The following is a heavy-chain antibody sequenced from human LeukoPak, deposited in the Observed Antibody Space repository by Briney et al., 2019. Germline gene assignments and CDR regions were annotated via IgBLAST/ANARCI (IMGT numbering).Heavy chain of an antibody. CDR2: ISSSSSYI. CDR3: ARAALYGDYLNYYYYMDV. CDR1: GFTFSSYS. J-gene: IGHJ6*03. V-gene: IGHV3-21*01. Sequence: GSLRLSCAASGFTFSSYSMNWVRQAPGKGLEWVSSISSSSSYIYYADSVKGRFTISRDNAKNSLYLQMNSLRAEDTAVYYCARAALYGDYLNYYYYMDVWGKGTTVTVSS. D-gene: IGHD4-17*01.